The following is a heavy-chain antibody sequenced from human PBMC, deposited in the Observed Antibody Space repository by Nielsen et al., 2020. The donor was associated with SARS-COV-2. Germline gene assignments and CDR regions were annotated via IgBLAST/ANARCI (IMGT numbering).Heavy chain of an antibody. V-gene: IGHV1-18*01. J-gene: IGHJ4*02. CDR3: ARDRRAEIDY. CDR2: ISTYSGNT. Sequence: ASVKVSCKASGYTFTSFGISWVRQAPGQGLEWMGWISTYSGNTNYAQKLQGRVTMTTDTSTSTAYMELRSLRSDDTAVYYCARDRRAEIDYWGQGTLVTVSS. CDR1: GYTFTSFG.